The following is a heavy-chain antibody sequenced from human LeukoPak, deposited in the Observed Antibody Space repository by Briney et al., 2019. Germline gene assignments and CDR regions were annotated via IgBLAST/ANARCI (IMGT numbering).Heavy chain of an antibody. Sequence: PSETLSLTCAVYGGSFSGYYWSWISQPPGKGLEWIGEINHSGSTNYNPSLKSRVTISVDTSKNQFSLKLSSVTAADTAVYYCARFGSFGEIRGVITTFDYWGQGTLVTVSS. J-gene: IGHJ4*02. CDR2: INHSGST. CDR1: GGSFSGYY. V-gene: IGHV4-34*01. D-gene: IGHD3-10*01. CDR3: ARFGSFGEIRGVITTFDY.